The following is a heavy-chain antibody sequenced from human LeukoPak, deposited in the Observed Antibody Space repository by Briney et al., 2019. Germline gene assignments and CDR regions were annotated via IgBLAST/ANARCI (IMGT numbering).Heavy chain of an antibody. CDR1: GFTFSNYW. D-gene: IGHD3-9*01. Sequence: GGSLRLSCAASGFTFSNYWMSWVRQAPGKGLEWVANIKQDGSEKYYVNSVKGRFTISRDNAKNSLYLQMNSLRAEDTAVYYCARDILTGSQSRYQHWGQGTLVTVSS. V-gene: IGHV3-7*01. CDR3: ARDILTGSQSRYQH. CDR2: IKQDGSEK. J-gene: IGHJ1*01.